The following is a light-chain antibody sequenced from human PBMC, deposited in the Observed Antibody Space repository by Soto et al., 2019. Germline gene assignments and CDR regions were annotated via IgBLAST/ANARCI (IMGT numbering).Light chain of an antibody. CDR2: SNN. J-gene: IGLJ3*02. Sequence: QSVLTQPPSASGTPGQRVTISCSGSSSNIGSNTVNWYQQLPGTAPKLLIYSNNQRPSGVPDRFSGSRSGTSASLAISGLPSEDEGDYYCAAWDDSLNGRGVFGGGTQLTVL. CDR3: AAWDDSLNGRGV. CDR1: SSNIGSNT. V-gene: IGLV1-44*01.